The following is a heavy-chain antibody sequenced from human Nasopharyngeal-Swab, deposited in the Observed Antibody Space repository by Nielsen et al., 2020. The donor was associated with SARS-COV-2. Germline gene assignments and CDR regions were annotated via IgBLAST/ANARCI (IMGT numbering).Heavy chain of an antibody. J-gene: IGHJ6*02. V-gene: IGHV1-69*06. CDR1: GGTFSSYA. CDR3: ARDSSDSYYGMDV. CDR2: IIPIFGTA. Sequence: SVKVSCKASGGTFSSYAISWVRQAPGQGLEWMGGIIPIFGTANYAQKFQGRATITADKSTSTAYMELSSLRSEDTAVYYCARDSSDSYYGMDVWGQGTTVTVSS.